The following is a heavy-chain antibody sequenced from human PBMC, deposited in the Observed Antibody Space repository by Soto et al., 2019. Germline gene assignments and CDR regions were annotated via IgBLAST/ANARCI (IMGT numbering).Heavy chain of an antibody. V-gene: IGHV3-23*01. CDR2: ISGSGGST. CDR3: AKDNGDCSSTSCYASRY. Sequence: EVQLLESGGGLVQPGGSLRLSCAASGFTFSGYAMTWVRQAPGKGLEWVSGISGSGGSTYYAYSVKGRFTISRDNAKNTLYLQMNSLRAEDTAVYYCAKDNGDCSSTSCYASRYWGQGTLVTVSS. D-gene: IGHD2-2*01. J-gene: IGHJ4*02. CDR1: GFTFSGYA.